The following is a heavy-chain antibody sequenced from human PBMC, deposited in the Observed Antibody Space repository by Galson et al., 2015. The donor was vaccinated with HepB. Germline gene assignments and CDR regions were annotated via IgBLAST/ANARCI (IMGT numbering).Heavy chain of an antibody. D-gene: IGHD3-22*01. CDR2: INPSGDIT. Sequence: SVKVSCKASGYTFSNYYMHWVRQAPGQGPEWMGLINPSGDITTFAQKFQGRVTMTRDTSRNTDYMHLSSLSSEDTAVYYCARDSSDYSPDYWGQGTLVTVSS. J-gene: IGHJ4*02. V-gene: IGHV1-46*01. CDR3: ARDSSDYSPDY. CDR1: GYTFSNYY.